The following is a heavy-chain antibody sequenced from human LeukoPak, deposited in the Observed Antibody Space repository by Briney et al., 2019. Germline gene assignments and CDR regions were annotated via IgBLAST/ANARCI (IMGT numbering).Heavy chain of an antibody. Sequence: PGGSLRLSCAASGFTFSRYGMNWVRQAPGKGLEWVSGISGSGDTTYYADSVKGRVIISRDNSKKTLHLQVNSLRVEDTAVYYCAKFSRDSITMIVVTDWGQGTLVTVSS. CDR1: GFTFSRYG. D-gene: IGHD3-22*01. CDR2: ISGSGDTT. J-gene: IGHJ4*02. V-gene: IGHV3-23*01. CDR3: AKFSRDSITMIVVTD.